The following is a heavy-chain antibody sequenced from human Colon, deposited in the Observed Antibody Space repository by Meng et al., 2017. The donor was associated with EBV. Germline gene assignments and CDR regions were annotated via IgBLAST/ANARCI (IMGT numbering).Heavy chain of an antibody. D-gene: IGHD3-10*01. Sequence: QVQPQESGQGLVKPSEHLSLACTVSGDSVATGRYYWSWIRQPPGKGLEWIAYIYYIGGTNYHPSLKSRLTISLDTSKNQFSLSLRSVTAADTAVYYCARVSGRSFDPWGQGTLVTVSS. CDR2: IYYIGGT. V-gene: IGHV4-61*01. CDR1: GDSVATGRYY. J-gene: IGHJ5*02. CDR3: ARVSGRSFDP.